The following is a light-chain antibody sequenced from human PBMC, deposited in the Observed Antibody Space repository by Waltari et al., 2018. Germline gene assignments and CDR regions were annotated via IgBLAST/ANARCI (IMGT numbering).Light chain of an antibody. J-gene: IGKJ2*01. Sequence: EIVMTQSPATLSVSPGEAATLSCRASQSVTSLAWYQQKPGQAPRLLIYGASTRATGIPARFSGSGSGTEFTLTISSLQSEDLAVYYCQQYNKGLDTFGQGTKLEIK. CDR1: QSVTS. CDR3: QQYNKGLDT. V-gene: IGKV3-15*01. CDR2: GAS.